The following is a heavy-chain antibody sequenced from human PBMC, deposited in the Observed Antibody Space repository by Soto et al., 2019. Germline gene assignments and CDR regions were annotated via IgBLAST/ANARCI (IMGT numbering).Heavy chain of an antibody. V-gene: IGHV4-4*02. CDR3: ARDQWSPGDEARSFDY. D-gene: IGHD2-8*01. CDR1: GGSISSSNW. Sequence: QVQLQESGPGLVKPSGTLSLTCAVSGGSISSSNWWSWVRQPPGKGLEWIGEIYHSGNTNYNPSLKIRVTISVDKSKTQFSLKLSSVTAADTAVYYCARDQWSPGDEARSFDYWGQGTLVTVYS. CDR2: IYHSGNT. J-gene: IGHJ4*02.